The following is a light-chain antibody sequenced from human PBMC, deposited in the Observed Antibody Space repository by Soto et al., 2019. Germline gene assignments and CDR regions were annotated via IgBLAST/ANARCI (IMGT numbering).Light chain of an antibody. Sequence: EIVLTQSPGTLSLSPGERATLSCRASQSVSSSYLAWYQQKPGQAPRLLIYGASSRATGIPDRFSGSGSGTEFTLTISSLQPEDFATYYCQQLNSYPLITFGQGTRLEVK. J-gene: IGKJ5*01. CDR1: QSVSSSY. CDR2: GAS. V-gene: IGKV3-20*01. CDR3: QQLNSYPLIT.